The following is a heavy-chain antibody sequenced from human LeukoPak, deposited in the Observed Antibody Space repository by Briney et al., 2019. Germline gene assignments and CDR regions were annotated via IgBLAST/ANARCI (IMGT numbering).Heavy chain of an antibody. D-gene: IGHD3-10*01. CDR3: ARDQSIHPYPEVILDF. CDR1: GFTFSSYA. CDR2: ISYDGNNK. J-gene: IGHJ4*02. Sequence: PGTSLRLSCAASGFTFSSYAMHWVRQAPGKGLEWVAVISYDGNNKYYADSVKGRFTISRDNAKNSLHLQMDSLRAEDTAVYYCARDQSIHPYPEVILDFWGQGALVTVSS. V-gene: IGHV3-30-3*01.